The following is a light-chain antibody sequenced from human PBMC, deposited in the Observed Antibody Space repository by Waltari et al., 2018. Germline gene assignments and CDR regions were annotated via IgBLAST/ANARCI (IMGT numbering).Light chain of an antibody. V-gene: IGLV4-69*01. CDR1: SGPQNYT. Sequence: QLALTQSPSASASLGASVRLTCSLSSGPQNYTIAWPQQQPARGPRYLMNLNSNGSHTRGDGIPDRFSGSSSGAERYLTISSLQSEDEADYYCQTWGTGIVVFGGGTKLTVL. CDR2: LNSNGSH. CDR3: QTWGTGIVV. J-gene: IGLJ3*02.